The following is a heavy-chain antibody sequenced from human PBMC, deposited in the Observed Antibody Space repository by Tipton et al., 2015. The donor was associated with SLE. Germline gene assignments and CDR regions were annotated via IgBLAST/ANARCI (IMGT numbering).Heavy chain of an antibody. CDR3: ARQDLGRAATLTFDI. D-gene: IGHD6-25*01. J-gene: IGHJ4*02. Sequence: TLSLTCHVAGGPIRNSPYYWAWIRQTRGKRLEWIGSVFATGYTAYNPSLEGRVSISVDTSNNEFSLKLSSVTAADTAVYFCARQDLGRAATLTFDIWGLGTLVTVSS. V-gene: IGHV4-39*01. CDR1: GGPIRNSPYY. CDR2: VFATGYT.